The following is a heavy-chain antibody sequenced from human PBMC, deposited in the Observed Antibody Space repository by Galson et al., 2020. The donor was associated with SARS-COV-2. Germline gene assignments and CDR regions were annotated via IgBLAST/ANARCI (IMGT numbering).Heavy chain of an antibody. Sequence: ASVKVSCKVSGYTLTELSMHWVRQAPGNGLEWMGGFDPEDGETIYAQKFQGRVTMTEDTSTDTAYMELSSLRSEDTAVYYCATRFAIFGVVTRFDYWGQGTLVTVSS. CDR1: GYTLTELS. V-gene: IGHV1-24*01. CDR3: ATRFAIFGVVTRFDY. D-gene: IGHD3-3*01. J-gene: IGHJ4*02. CDR2: FDPEDGET.